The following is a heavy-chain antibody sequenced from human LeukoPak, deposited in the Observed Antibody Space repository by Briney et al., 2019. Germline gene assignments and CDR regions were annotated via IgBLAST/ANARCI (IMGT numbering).Heavy chain of an antibody. CDR3: ARSKSYSSGWTDFDC. CDR2: IGTAGNT. D-gene: IGHD6-19*01. J-gene: IGHJ4*02. V-gene: IGHV3-13*01. Sequence: GGSLRLSCAASGFTFSSHDRRWGRQPTGKGLEWVSVIGTAGNTYYADSVKGRFTISRENAKNSLYLQMDNLRAEDTAVYYCARSKSYSSGWTDFDCWGQGTLVTVSS. CDR1: GFTFSSHD.